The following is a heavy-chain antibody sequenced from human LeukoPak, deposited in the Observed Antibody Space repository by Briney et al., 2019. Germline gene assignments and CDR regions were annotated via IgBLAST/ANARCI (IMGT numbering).Heavy chain of an antibody. CDR2: IYTSGST. CDR1: GGSISSGSYY. Sequence: SETLSLTCTVSGGSISSGSYYWSWIRQPAGKGLEWIGRIYTSGSTNYNPSLKSRVTISVDTSKNQFSLKLSSVTAADTAVYYCSKEILHYLHLGVWGKGTTVTVSS. J-gene: IGHJ6*03. CDR3: SKEILHYLHLGV. D-gene: IGHD1-26*01. V-gene: IGHV4-61*02.